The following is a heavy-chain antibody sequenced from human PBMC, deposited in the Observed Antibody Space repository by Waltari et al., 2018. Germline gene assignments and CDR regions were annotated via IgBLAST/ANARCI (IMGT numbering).Heavy chain of an antibody. J-gene: IGHJ4*02. CDR3: ARHVQSWYADY. Sequence: QLQLQESGPGLVKPSETLSLTCTVSGGSISSSSYYWGWIRQPPGKGLEWIGSIYYSGSTYYNPYLKSRVTISVDTSKNQFSLKLSSVTAADTAVYYCARHVQSWYADYWGQGTLVTVSS. CDR2: IYYSGST. D-gene: IGHD6-13*01. CDR1: GGSISSSSYY. V-gene: IGHV4-39*01.